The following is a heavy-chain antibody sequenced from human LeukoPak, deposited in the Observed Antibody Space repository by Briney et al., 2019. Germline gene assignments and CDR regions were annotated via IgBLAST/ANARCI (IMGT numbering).Heavy chain of an antibody. CDR3: AKDGGGSLEWLPPMDV. CDR1: GFTFSSFG. CDR2: ISGGGVTT. Sequence: GGSLRLSCVASGFTFSSFGMSWVRQAPGKGLAWVSGISGGGVTTYYADSVKGRFTISRDNSENTLYLQMNRLRAEDTAVYYCAKDGGGSLEWLPPMDVWGQGTTVTVSS. V-gene: IGHV3-23*01. D-gene: IGHD3-3*01. J-gene: IGHJ6*02.